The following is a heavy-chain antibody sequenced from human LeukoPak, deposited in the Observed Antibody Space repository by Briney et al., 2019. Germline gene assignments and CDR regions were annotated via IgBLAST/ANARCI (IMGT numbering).Heavy chain of an antibody. Sequence: PSETLSLTCTVSGGSINKYHWSWIRQPPGKGLEWIGYIYYTGSTSYNPSLKSRVTISVDTSKNQFSLKVSSATAADTALYYRARDPGDGYSVWYFDLWGRGTLVTVSS. D-gene: IGHD5-24*01. J-gene: IGHJ2*01. V-gene: IGHV4-59*01. CDR1: GGSINKYH. CDR3: ARDPGDGYSVWYFDL. CDR2: IYYTGST.